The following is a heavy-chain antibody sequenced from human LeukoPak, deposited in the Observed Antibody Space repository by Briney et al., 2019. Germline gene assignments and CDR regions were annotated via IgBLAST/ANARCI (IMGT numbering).Heavy chain of an antibody. Sequence: PSETLSLTCTVSGGSITSSSFDWGGIRQPPGKGLEWIGSIYYNGDTFYSPSLKNRVTISIDTSKNQFSLNLRSVTAADTAVYYCARETSGSSIDYWGQGTLVTVSS. J-gene: IGHJ4*02. CDR1: GGSITSSSFD. CDR3: ARETSGSSIDY. V-gene: IGHV4-39*02. D-gene: IGHD1-26*01. CDR2: IYYNGDT.